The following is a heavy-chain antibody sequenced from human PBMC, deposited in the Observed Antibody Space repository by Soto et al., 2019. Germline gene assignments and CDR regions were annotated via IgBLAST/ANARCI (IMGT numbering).Heavy chain of an antibody. V-gene: IGHV4-39*01. J-gene: IGHJ1*01. CDR3: ARYYDTSNRPYFHH. D-gene: IGHD3-22*01. CDR2: IYYSGAT. CDR1: GGSISSGGYS. Sequence: SETLSLTCAVSGGSISSGGYSWAWIRQPPGKGLEWVATIYYSGATYYNPSLKSRLTISVDTSKNQFSLRLSSVTAADTAMYYCARYYDTSNRPYFHHWGQGTRVTVSS.